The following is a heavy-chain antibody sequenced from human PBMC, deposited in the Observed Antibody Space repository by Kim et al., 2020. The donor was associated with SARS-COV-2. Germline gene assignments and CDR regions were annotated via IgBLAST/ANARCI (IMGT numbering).Heavy chain of an antibody. CDR1: GFTFDDYA. CDR2: ISWNSGSI. J-gene: IGHJ3*02. Sequence: GGSLRLSCAASGFTFDDYAMHWVRQAPGKGLEWVSGISWNSGSIGYADSVKGRFTISRDNAKNSLYLQMNSLRAEDTALYYCAKDLYGPYYGSGSSSFDIWGQGTMVTVSS. V-gene: IGHV3-9*01. CDR3: AKDLYGPYYGSGSSSFDI. D-gene: IGHD3-10*01.